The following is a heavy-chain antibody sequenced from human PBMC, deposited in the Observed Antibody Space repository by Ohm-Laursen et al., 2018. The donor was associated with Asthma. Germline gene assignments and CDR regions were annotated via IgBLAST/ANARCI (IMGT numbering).Heavy chain of an antibody. D-gene: IGHD6-13*01. CDR2: ISSSGSTI. CDR1: GFTFSDYY. Sequence: SLRLSCAASGFTFSDYYMSWIRQAPGKGLEWVSYISSSGSTIYYADSVKGRFTISRDNAKNSLYLQMNSLRAEDTAVYYCARSSSSWYYGSIPELKFDYWGQGTLVTVSS. CDR3: ARSSSSWYYGSIPELKFDY. V-gene: IGHV3-11*01. J-gene: IGHJ4*02.